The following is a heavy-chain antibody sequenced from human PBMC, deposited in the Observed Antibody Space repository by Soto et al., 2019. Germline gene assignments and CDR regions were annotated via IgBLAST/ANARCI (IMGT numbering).Heavy chain of an antibody. D-gene: IGHD6-13*01. CDR2: ILPMLDIT. V-gene: IGHV1-69*02. CDR1: GGTFSTYT. J-gene: IGHJ3*02. CDR3: TLGSWSAETFDI. Sequence: QVQLVQSGAEVKKPGSSVKVSCKASGGTFSTYTIIWVRPAPGQGLEWMGRILPMLDITNSAQRFQGRVTITADKSTSTAYLELSSLRSEDTAVYYCTLGSWSAETFDIWGRGTMVTVSS.